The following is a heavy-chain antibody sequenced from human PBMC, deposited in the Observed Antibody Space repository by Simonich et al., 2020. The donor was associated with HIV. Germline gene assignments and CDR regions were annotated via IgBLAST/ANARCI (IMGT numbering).Heavy chain of an antibody. D-gene: IGHD1-1*01. CDR3: ARHQTGTDAFDI. J-gene: IGHJ3*02. V-gene: IGHV4-34*01. Sequence: QVQLQQWGAGLLKPSETLSLTCAVYGGSFSGYYWGWIRQPPGKGLEWIGNIKYIGSSYYNPSLKSRVTLSVDTSKNQFSLKLTSVTAADTAMYYCARHQTGTDAFDIWGQGTMVAVSS. CDR2: IKYIGSS. CDR1: GGSFSGYY.